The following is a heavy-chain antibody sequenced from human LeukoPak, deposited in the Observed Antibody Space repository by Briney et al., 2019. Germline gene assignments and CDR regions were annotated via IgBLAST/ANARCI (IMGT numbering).Heavy chain of an antibody. CDR1: GFTFSSNA. Sequence: PGGSLRLSCAASGFTFSSNAMTWVRQAPGKGLECVSAITAGGDTTYYADSVKGRFTISRDDSQNTLYLEMNSLKTEDTAVYYCTTGYGDWDYWGQGTLVTVSS. V-gene: IGHV3-23*01. J-gene: IGHJ4*02. CDR2: ITAGGDTT. D-gene: IGHD4-17*01. CDR3: TTGYGDWDY.